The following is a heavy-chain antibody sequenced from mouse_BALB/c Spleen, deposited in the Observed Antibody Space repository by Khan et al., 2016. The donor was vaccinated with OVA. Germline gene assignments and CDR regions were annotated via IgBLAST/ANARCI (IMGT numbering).Heavy chain of an antibody. J-gene: IGHJ3*01. Sequence: VQLKESGPGLVKPSQSLSLTCSVTGYSITSGYYWNWIRQFPGNKLEWMGYISSGGTFNYNPSLKNRISITRDTSKNQFFLKLNSVTPEDSATXFCARAGRWFDYWGQGTLVTVSA. CDR3: ARAGRWFDY. CDR2: ISSGGTF. CDR1: GYSITSGYY. D-gene: IGHD3-3*01. V-gene: IGHV3-6*02.